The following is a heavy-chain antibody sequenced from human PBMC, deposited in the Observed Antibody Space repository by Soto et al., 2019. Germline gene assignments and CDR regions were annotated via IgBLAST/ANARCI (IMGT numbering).Heavy chain of an antibody. CDR2: ISGSGGSI. Sequence: EVQLLESGGGLVQPGGSLRLSCAASGFTFSTYAMNWVRQARGNGLEWVSAISGSGGSIHYADSVKGRFTISRDNSTNTLDLQMNSLRDEDTAVYHCVKGYWKGDVWGQGTTVTVSS. D-gene: IGHD1-1*01. V-gene: IGHV3-23*01. J-gene: IGHJ6*02. CDR1: GFTFSTYA. CDR3: VKGYWKGDV.